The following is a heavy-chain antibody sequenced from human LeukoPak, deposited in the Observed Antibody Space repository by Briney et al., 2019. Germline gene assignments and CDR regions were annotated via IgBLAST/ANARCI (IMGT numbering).Heavy chain of an antibody. CDR1: GFTFSSYG. Sequence: PGGSLRLSCAASGFTFSSYGMPWARQAPGKGLEWVAVISYDGSNKYYADSVKGRFTISRDNSKNTLYLQMNSLRAEDTAVYYCAKENIWDYENWFDPWGQGTLVTVSS. D-gene: IGHD3-22*01. J-gene: IGHJ5*02. CDR3: AKENIWDYENWFDP. V-gene: IGHV3-30*18. CDR2: ISYDGSNK.